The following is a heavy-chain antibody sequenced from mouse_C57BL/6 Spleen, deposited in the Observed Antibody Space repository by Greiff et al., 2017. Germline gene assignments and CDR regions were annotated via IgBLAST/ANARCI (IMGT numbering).Heavy chain of an antibody. CDR1: GYTFTDYE. D-gene: IGHD3-1*01. CDR2: IDPETGGT. V-gene: IGHV1-15*01. CDR3: TRGERHCEAWFAY. Sequence: VKLMESGAELVRPGASVTLSCKASGYTFTDYEMHWVKQTPVHGLEWIGAIDPETGGTAYNQKFKGKAILTADKSSSTAYMELRSLTSEDSAVSYCTRGERHCEAWFAYWGQGTLVTVSA. J-gene: IGHJ3*01.